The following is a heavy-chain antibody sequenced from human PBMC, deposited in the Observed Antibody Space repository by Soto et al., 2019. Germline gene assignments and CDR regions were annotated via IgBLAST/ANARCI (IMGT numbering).Heavy chain of an antibody. CDR1: GGSISSGGYY. CDR3: TTDEVRATVRNYYYYGMDV. V-gene: IGHV4-31*03. Sequence: SETLSLTCTVSGGSISSGGYYWSWIRQHPGKGLEWIGYIYYSGSTYYNPSLKSRVTISVDTSKNQFSLKLSSVTAADTAVYYCTTDEVRATVRNYYYYGMDVWGQGTTVTVSS. CDR2: IYYSGST. D-gene: IGHD4-4*01. J-gene: IGHJ6*02.